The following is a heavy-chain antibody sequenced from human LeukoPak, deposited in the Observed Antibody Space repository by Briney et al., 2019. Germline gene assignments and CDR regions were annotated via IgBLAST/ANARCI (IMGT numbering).Heavy chain of an antibody. J-gene: IGHJ4*02. CDR2: FDPEDGET. CDR3: ATAHYYGSGSYYNGDNYFDY. D-gene: IGHD3-10*01. Sequence: ASVKVSCKVSGYTLTELSMHWVRQAPGKGLEWMGGFDPEDGETIYAQKFQGRVTMTEDTSTDTAYMELSSLGSEDTAVYYCATAHYYGSGSYYNGDNYFDYWGQGTLVTVSS. V-gene: IGHV1-24*01. CDR1: GYTLTELS.